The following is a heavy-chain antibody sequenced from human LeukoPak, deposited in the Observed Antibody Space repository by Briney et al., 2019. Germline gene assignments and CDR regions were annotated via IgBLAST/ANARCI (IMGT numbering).Heavy chain of an antibody. CDR1: GFTFSSYS. CDR3: AWTYGSVPFDY. J-gene: IGHJ4*02. V-gene: IGHV3-21*01. D-gene: IGHD3-10*01. CDR2: ISSSSSYI. Sequence: GGSLRLSCAASGFTFSSYSMNWVRQAPGKGLEWVSSISSSSSYIYYADSVKGRFTISRDNAKNSLYLQMNSLRADDTAVYYCAWTYGSVPFDYWGQGTLVTVSS.